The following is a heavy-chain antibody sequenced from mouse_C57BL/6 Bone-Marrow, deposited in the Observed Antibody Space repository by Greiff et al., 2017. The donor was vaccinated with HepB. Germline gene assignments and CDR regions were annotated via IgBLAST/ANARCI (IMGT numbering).Heavy chain of an antibody. CDR3: ARSGGYYYGSSAWFAY. CDR1: GYAFTNYL. J-gene: IGHJ3*01. Sequence: VQLQESGAELVRPGTSVKVSCKASGYAFTNYLIEWVKQRPGQGLEWIGVINPGSGGTNYNEKFKGKATLTADKSSSTAYMQLSSLTSEDSAVYFCARSGGYYYGSSAWFAYWGQGTLVTVSA. CDR2: INPGSGGT. V-gene: IGHV1-54*01. D-gene: IGHD1-1*01.